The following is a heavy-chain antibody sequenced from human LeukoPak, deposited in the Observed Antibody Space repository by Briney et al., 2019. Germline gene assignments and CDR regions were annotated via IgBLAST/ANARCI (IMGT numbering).Heavy chain of an antibody. Sequence: SETLSLTCTVSGGSISSSSYSWTWIRQPPGKGLEWIGSIHYDGNTYYKPSLRSRVTISVDTSNQFSLRLSSATAADTAVYYCARGVVVITTEWFDPWGQGTLVTVSS. CDR1: GGSISSSSYS. D-gene: IGHD3-22*01. V-gene: IGHV4-39*01. J-gene: IGHJ5*02. CDR2: IHYDGNT. CDR3: ARGVVVITTEWFDP.